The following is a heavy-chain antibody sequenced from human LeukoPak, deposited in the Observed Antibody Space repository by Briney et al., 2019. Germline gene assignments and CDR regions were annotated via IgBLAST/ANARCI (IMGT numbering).Heavy chain of an antibody. CDR2: INYSGST. D-gene: IGHD1-1*01. J-gene: IGHJ5*02. Sequence: PSETLSLTCAVYGGSFSAYYWSWIRQPPGKGLEWIGEINYSGSTNYNPSLKSRVTISIDTSKNHFSLKLTSVTAADTALYFCARDSMRIQTGTTPWGQGTLVTVSS. CDR1: GGSFSAYY. V-gene: IGHV4-34*01. CDR3: ARDSMRIQTGTTP.